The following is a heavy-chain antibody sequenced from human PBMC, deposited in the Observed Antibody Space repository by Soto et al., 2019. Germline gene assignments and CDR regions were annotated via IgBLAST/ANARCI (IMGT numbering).Heavy chain of an antibody. CDR2: IYYSGST. CDR1: GGSISSGGYY. Sequence: QVQLQESGPGLVKPSQTLSLTCTVSGGSISSGGYYWSWIRQHPGKGLEWIGYIYYSGSTYYNPSRKRRVTISGDTSKNQFSLKLGSVTAADTAVYYCARDGGLDYGDYGGRFDPWGQGTLVTVSS. J-gene: IGHJ5*02. V-gene: IGHV4-31*03. D-gene: IGHD4-17*01. CDR3: ARDGGLDYGDYGGRFDP.